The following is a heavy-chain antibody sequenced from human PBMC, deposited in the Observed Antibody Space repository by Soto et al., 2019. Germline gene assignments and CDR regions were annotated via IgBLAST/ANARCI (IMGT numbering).Heavy chain of an antibody. J-gene: IGHJ6*02. Sequence: ASVKVSCKVSGYTLTELSMHWVRQAPGKGLEWMGGFDPEDGETIYAQKFQGRVTMTEDTSTDTAYMELSSLRSEDTAVYYCATGIRFLEWLLYGMDVWGQGTTVTVSS. CDR1: GYTLTELS. CDR2: FDPEDGET. D-gene: IGHD3-3*01. V-gene: IGHV1-24*01. CDR3: ATGIRFLEWLLYGMDV.